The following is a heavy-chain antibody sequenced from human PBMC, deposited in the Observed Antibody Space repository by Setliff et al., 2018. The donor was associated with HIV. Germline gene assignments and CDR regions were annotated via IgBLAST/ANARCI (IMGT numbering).Heavy chain of an antibody. D-gene: IGHD5-18*01. CDR1: GYSISSSNW. CDR2: IYTSGST. J-gene: IGHJ4*02. Sequence: SSETLSLTCAVSGYSISSSNWWGWIRQPAGKGLEWIGRIYTSGSTNYNPSLKSRVTISVDTSNNHFSLKLSSVTAADTAVYYCARQDSYSYGYNYFDYWGQGTQVTVSS. V-gene: IGHV4-61*02. CDR3: ARQDSYSYGYNYFDY.